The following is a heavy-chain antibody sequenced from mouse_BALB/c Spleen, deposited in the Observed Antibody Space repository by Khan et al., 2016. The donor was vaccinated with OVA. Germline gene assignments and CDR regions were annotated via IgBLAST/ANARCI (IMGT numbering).Heavy chain of an antibody. CDR1: GYTFTSYW. D-gene: IGHD1-1*01. J-gene: IGHJ3*01. CDR3: AREATGAWFAY. CDR2: INPRNGRT. Sequence: QVQLQQPGAELVKPGASVKLSCKASGYTFTSYWMHWVKQRPGQGLEWIGEINPRNGRTNYNETFKSKATLTVDKSSSTAYMQLSSLTSEDSAVYSGAREATGAWFAYWGQGPLVTVSA. V-gene: IGHV1S81*02.